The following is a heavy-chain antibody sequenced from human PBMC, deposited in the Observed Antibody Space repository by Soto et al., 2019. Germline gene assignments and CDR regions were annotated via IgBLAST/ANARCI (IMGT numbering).Heavy chain of an antibody. CDR1: FW. Sequence: FWICWFRQMPVKGLEWMGRIDPSDSYTNYSPSFQGHVTISADKSISTAYLQWSSLKASDTAMYYCARQGVGYSYGPGYYYGMDVWGQGTTVTVSS. V-gene: IGHV5-10-1*01. D-gene: IGHD5-18*01. J-gene: IGHJ6*02. CDR2: IDPSDSYT. CDR3: ARQGVGYSYGPGYYYGMDV.